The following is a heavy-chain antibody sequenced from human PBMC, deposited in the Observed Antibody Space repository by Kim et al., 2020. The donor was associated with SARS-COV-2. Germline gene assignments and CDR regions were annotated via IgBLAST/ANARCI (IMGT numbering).Heavy chain of an antibody. J-gene: IGHJ4*02. V-gene: IGHV1-69*13. D-gene: IGHD3-16*02. CDR1: GGTFSSYA. Sequence: SVKVSCKASGGTFSSYAISWVRQAPGQGLEWMGGIIPIFGTANYAQKFQGRVTITADESTSTAYMELSSLRSEDTAVYYCARDFMERLHLGELSLSYWGQGTLVTVSS. CDR2: IIPIFGTA. CDR3: ARDFMERLHLGELSLSY.